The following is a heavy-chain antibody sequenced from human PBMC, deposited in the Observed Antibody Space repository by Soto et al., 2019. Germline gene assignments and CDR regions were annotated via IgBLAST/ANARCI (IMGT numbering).Heavy chain of an antibody. CDR2: ISYDGINK. CDR3: ARDPLWGTAMVLWYFDL. J-gene: IGHJ2*01. CDR1: GVTFSSYA. D-gene: IGHD5-18*01. V-gene: IGHV3-30-3*01. Sequence: QVQLVESGGVVVQPGRSLRLSWAASGVTFSSYAMHWVRQAPGKGREWVAVISYDGINKYYADSVKGRFTISRDDSKNTLYPPMNSLRAEDTAVYYCARDPLWGTAMVLWYFDLWGRGTLVTVSS.